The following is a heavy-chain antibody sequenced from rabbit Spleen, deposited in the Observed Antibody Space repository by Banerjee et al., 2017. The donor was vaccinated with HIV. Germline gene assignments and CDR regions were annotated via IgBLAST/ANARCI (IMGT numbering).Heavy chain of an antibody. J-gene: IGHJ4*01. CDR1: GFSFSSSYY. Sequence: QEQLEESAGGLVQPGGSLKLSCKASGFSFSSSYYMCWVRQAPGKGLQWIACINAVTGKAVYATWAKGRFTFSRTSSTTVTLQMTSLTAADTATYFCARGSGGGVDGWVDYFDLWGPGTLVTVS. V-gene: IGHV1S45*01. D-gene: IGHD6-1*01. CDR2: INAVTGKA. CDR3: ARGSGGGVDGWVDYFDL.